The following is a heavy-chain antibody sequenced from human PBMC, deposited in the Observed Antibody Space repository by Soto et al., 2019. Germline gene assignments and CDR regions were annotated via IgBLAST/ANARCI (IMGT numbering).Heavy chain of an antibody. D-gene: IGHD6-6*01. CDR2: IYYSGST. V-gene: IGHV4-59*01. CDR3: ARRAARQGRYYYYYGMDV. CDR1: GGSISSYY. Sequence: SETLSLTCTVSGGSISSYYWSWIRQPPGKGLEWIGYIYYSGSTNYNPSLKSRVTISVDTSKNQFSLKLSSVTAADTAVYYCARRAARQGRYYYYYGMDVWGQGTTVTVSS. J-gene: IGHJ6*02.